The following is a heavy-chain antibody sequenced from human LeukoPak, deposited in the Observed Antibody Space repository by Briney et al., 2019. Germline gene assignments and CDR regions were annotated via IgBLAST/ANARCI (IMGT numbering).Heavy chain of an antibody. D-gene: IGHD3-10*02. Sequence: GGSLRLSCAATGFTFSSYEMNWVRQAPGKGLEWVSYISSSGSTIYYADSVKGRFTISRDNAKNSLYLQMNGLRAEDTAVYYCAELGITMIGGVWGKGTTVTISS. J-gene: IGHJ6*04. V-gene: IGHV3-48*03. CDR1: GFTFSSYE. CDR3: AELGITMIGGV. CDR2: ISSSGSTI.